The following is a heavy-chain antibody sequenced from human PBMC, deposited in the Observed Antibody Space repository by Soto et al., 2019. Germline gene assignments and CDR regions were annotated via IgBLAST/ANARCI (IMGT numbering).Heavy chain of an antibody. V-gene: IGHV3-23*01. CDR1: GFTFSSYA. D-gene: IGHD2-15*01. CDR2: ISGSGGST. Sequence: EVQLLESGGGLVQPGGSLRLSCAASGFTFSSYAMSWVRQAPGKGLEWVSAISGSGGSTYYADSVKGRFTISRDNSKKTLYLQMNSLRAEDTAVYYCAKVGRSCSGGSCYSGGMDVWGQGTTVTVSS. CDR3: AKVGRSCSGGSCYSGGMDV. J-gene: IGHJ6*02.